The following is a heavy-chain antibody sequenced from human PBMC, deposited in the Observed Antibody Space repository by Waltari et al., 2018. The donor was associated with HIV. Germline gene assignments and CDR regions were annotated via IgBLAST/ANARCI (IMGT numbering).Heavy chain of an antibody. Sequence: QEQLVESGGGVVQPGDVLRLSCAASGPSFGSNGMHWVRQAPGKGLEWVAAISYDGIKKYYGDSLGGRFIISRDNSKKTLYLQMNTLRPEDTAIYFCAKDSSQVHWFGESLALWGQGTLVIVSS. CDR1: GPSFGSNG. CDR2: ISYDGIKK. D-gene: IGHD3-10*01. V-gene: IGHV3-30*18. CDR3: AKDSSQVHWFGESLAL. J-gene: IGHJ4*02.